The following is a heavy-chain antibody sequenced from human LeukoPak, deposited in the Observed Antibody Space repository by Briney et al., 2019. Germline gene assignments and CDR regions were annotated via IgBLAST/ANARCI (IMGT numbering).Heavy chain of an antibody. D-gene: IGHD2-2*01. CDR1: GFTFSSYT. Sequence: GSLRLSCAASGFTFSSYTMNWVRQAPGKGLEWIGEINHSGGTNYNPSLKSRVTISVDTSKNQFSLKLSSVTAADTAVYYCARLGYCSSTSCFSYYYYYTDVWGKGTTVTISS. V-gene: IGHV4-34*01. J-gene: IGHJ6*03. CDR2: INHSGGT. CDR3: ARLGYCSSTSCFSYYYYYTDV.